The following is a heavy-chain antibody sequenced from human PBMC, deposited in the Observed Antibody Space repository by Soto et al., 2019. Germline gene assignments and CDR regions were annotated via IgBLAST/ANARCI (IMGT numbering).Heavy chain of an antibody. CDR3: AREGCSGGSCNDACDI. D-gene: IGHD2-15*01. CDR1: GYTFTGYY. CDR2: INPNSGGT. Sequence: QVQLVQSGAEVKKPGASVKVSCKASGYTFTGYYMPWVRQAPGQGLEWRGWINPNSGGTNYAQKFEGWVTMTRDTSISTAYMELSRLRTDDTAVYYCAREGCSGGSCNDACDIWGQGTMVTVSS. V-gene: IGHV1-2*04. J-gene: IGHJ3*02.